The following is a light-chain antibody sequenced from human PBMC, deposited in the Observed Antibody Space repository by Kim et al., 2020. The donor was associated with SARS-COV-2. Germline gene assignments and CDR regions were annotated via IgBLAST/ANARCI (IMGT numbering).Light chain of an antibody. J-gene: IGLJ2*01. CDR3: TSYTHVNSLDVV. CDR2: AVT. V-gene: IGLV2-14*03. CDR1: TSDIGGHNY. Sequence: SITISCTGVTSDIGGHNYVSWYQHDPGKAPKLPLYAVTNRPSGIPTRFSGSMSGNTASLTISGLQPEDESDYYCTSYTHVNSLDVVFGGGTKLTVL.